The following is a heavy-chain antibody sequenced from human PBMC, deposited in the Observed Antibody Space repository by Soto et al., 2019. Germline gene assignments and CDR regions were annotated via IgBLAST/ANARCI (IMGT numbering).Heavy chain of an antibody. V-gene: IGHV3-23*01. CDR1: GFTLSSYA. J-gene: IGHJ6*01. Sequence: LRTSCAASGFTLSSYAMSWVRQAPGKGLKGVSASSGSGGSTYYAVSEKCGLIISRDNSENALYLQMMSLRAEVTTVYYCADGPCRYDSNGYLYYYYGMDVWGQGSTVTGS. D-gene: IGHD3-22*01. CDR3: ADGPCRYDSNGYLYYYYGMDV. CDR2: SSGSGGST.